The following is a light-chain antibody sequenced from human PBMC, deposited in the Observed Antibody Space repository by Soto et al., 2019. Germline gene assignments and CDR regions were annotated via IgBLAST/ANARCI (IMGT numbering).Light chain of an antibody. CDR3: QQYGSSPLYT. CDR2: GAS. J-gene: IGKJ2*01. Sequence: EIVLTQSPGTLSLSPGERATLSCRASQSVSSSYLAWYQQKPGQAPRILIYGASSRATGIPDRFSGSGSGTDLTLTISRLEPEDFALYYCQQYGSSPLYTFGQGTKLEIK. V-gene: IGKV3-20*01. CDR1: QSVSSSY.